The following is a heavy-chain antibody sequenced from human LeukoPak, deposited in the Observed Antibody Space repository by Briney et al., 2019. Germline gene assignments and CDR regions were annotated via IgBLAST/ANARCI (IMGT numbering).Heavy chain of an antibody. D-gene: IGHD3-3*01. CDR2: ISSSSSYI. V-gene: IGHV3-21*04. J-gene: IGHJ4*02. CDR1: GFTFSSYS. CDR3: AKDSPELYDFWSGYYTLFDY. Sequence: GGSLRLSCAASGFTFSSYSMNWVRQAPGKGLEWVSCISSSSSYIYYADSVKGRFTISRDNAKNSLYLQTNSLRAEDTAVYYCAKDSPELYDFWSGYYTLFDYWGQGTLVTVSS.